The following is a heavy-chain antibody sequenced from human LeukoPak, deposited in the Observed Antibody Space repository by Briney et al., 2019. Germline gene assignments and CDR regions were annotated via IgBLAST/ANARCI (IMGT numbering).Heavy chain of an antibody. CDR1: GFTFVNYA. V-gene: IGHV3-23*01. CDR3: AKVRSESYGSSEDGYDACDI. D-gene: IGHD3-22*01. Sequence: PGGSLRLSCAASGFTFVNYALSWVRQAPGKGLEWVSYISASGTNTYYADAVKGRFTIARDNYENTLYLQVNSLKAEDTAVYYCAKVRSESYGSSEDGYDACDIWSQGTVVTVSS. CDR2: ISASGTNT. J-gene: IGHJ3*02.